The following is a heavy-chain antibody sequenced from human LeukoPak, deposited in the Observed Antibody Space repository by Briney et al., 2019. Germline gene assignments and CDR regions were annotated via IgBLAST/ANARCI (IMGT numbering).Heavy chain of an antibody. V-gene: IGHV4-59*12. CDR1: GGSISSYY. J-gene: IGHJ2*01. Sequence: KPSETLSLTCTVSGGSISSYYWSWIRQPPGKGLEWIGYIYYSGSTNYHPSLKSRVTVSLDISKNQFSLKLSSVTAADTAVYYCARETHMYCKSNSCYGYFDLWGRGTLVTVSS. D-gene: IGHD2-2*01. CDR3: ARETHMYCKSNSCYGYFDL. CDR2: IYYSGST.